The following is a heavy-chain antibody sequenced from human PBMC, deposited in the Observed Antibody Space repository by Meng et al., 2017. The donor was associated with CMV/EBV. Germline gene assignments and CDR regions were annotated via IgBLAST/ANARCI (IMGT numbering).Heavy chain of an antibody. Sequence: ASVKVSCKASGYTFTSYYMHWVRQAPGQGLEWMGIINPSGGSTSYAQKFKGRVTMTRDTSTSTVYMELSSLRSEDTAVYYCASTITYSIAAAGRNWFDPWGQGTLVTVSS. J-gene: IGHJ5*02. CDR1: GYTFTSYY. V-gene: IGHV1-46*01. CDR3: ASTITYSIAAAGRNWFDP. D-gene: IGHD6-13*01. CDR2: INPSGGST.